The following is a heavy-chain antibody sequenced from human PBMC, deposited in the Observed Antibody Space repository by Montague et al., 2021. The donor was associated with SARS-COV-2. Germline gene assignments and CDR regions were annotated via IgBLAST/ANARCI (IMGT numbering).Heavy chain of an antibody. CDR3: AKVGSSWYHGYYYGMDV. CDR2: ISGSGGST. J-gene: IGHJ6*02. CDR1: GFTFSSHA. Sequence: SLRLSCAASGFTFSSHAMSWVRQAPGKGLEWVSAISGSGGSTYXXXSXXXRFXISRDNSKNTLYLQLNSLRAEATAVYYCAKVGSSWYHGYYYGMDVWGQGTTVTVSS. D-gene: IGHD6-13*01. V-gene: IGHV3-23*01.